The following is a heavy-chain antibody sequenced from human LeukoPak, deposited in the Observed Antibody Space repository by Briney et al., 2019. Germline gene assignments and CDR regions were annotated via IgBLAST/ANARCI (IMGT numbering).Heavy chain of an antibody. V-gene: IGHV3-48*01. CDR3: ASPPEQWLVFGPYFDY. J-gene: IGHJ4*02. Sequence: GGSLRLSCAASGFTFSSYSMNWVRQAPGKGLEWVSYISSSSSTIYYADSVKGRFTISRDNAKNSLYLQMNSLRAEDTAVYYCASPPEQWLVFGPYFDYWGQGTLVTVSS. CDR2: ISSSSSTI. D-gene: IGHD6-19*01. CDR1: GFTFSSYS.